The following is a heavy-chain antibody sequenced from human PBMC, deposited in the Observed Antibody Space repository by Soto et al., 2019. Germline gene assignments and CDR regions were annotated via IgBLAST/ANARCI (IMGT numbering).Heavy chain of an antibody. J-gene: IGHJ4*02. CDR3: ARFLRLVRDY. Sequence: QVQLQQWGAGLLKPSETLSLTCAVYGGSFSGYYWSWIRQPPGKGLGWIGEINHSGSTNYNPSLKSRFTISVDTSKNQFSLKLSSVTAADTAVYYCARFLRLVRDYWGQGTLVTVSS. D-gene: IGHD6-19*01. CDR1: GGSFSGYY. CDR2: INHSGST. V-gene: IGHV4-34*01.